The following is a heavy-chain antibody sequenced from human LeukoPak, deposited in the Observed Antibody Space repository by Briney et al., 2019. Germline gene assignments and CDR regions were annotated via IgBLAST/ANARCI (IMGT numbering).Heavy chain of an antibody. CDR2: ISSSSSYI. V-gene: IGHV3-21*01. CDR1: GFTFSSYW. D-gene: IGHD2-2*01. CDR3: ARDSDQLLRYTSYYYGMDV. J-gene: IGHJ6*02. Sequence: PGGSLRLSCAASGFTFSSYWMHWVRHAPGKGLEWVSSISSSSSYIYYADSVKGRFTISRDNAKNSLYLQMNSLRAEDTAVYYCARDSDQLLRYTSYYYGMDVWGQGTTVTVSS.